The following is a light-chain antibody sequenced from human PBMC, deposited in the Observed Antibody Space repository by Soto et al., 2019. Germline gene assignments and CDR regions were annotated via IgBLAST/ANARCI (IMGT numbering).Light chain of an antibody. J-gene: IGKJ1*01. CDR3: QQYKNWPPWS. Sequence: EIVMTQSPAALSVSPGERATRSCRASQSVSDNLAWYQQKPGQAPRLLIFGTSTRATGIPARFSGSGSGTEFTLTISSLQSEDFAVYYCQQYKNWPPWSFGQGTKVEIK. CDR1: QSVSDN. V-gene: IGKV3-15*01. CDR2: GTS.